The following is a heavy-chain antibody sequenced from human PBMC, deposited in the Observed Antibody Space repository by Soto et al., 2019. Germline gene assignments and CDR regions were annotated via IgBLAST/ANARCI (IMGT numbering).Heavy chain of an antibody. V-gene: IGHV4-31*03. CDR2: IYYSGST. J-gene: IGHJ6*02. CDR1: GGSISSGGYS. CDR3: ARDKITISLTSYYYYGMDV. Sequence: SETLSLTCTVSGGSISSGGYSWSWIRQHPGKGLEWIGYIYYSGSTYYNPSLKSRVTISVDTSKNQFSLKLSSVTAADTAVYYCARDKITISLTSYYYYGMDVWGQGTTVT. D-gene: IGHD3-9*01.